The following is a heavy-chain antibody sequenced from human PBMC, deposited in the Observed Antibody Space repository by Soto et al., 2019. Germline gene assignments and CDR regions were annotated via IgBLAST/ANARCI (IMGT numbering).Heavy chain of an antibody. Sequence: AVPVKVSSKASGYTFTSYGISWVRQAPGQGLQWMGWISGNNGETKYAQKFQGRVSMTTDTSTNTVYMELRSLRSDDTAVYFCASQAAGSIQAYYCMEILRRGTRVTACS. CDR3: ASQAAGSIQAYYCMEI. CDR1: GYTFTSYG. CDR2: ISGNNGET. V-gene: IGHV1-18*01. D-gene: IGHD2-15*01. J-gene: IGHJ6*02.